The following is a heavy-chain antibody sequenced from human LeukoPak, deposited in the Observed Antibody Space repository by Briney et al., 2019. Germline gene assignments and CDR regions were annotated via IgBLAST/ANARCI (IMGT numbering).Heavy chain of an antibody. V-gene: IGHV3-23*01. CDR3: ASPNWNFVK. CDR2: ISDSGDST. CDR1: GFTFSSYA. D-gene: IGHD1-1*01. Sequence: GGSLRLSCAASGFTFSSYAMTWVRQAPGKGLEWVSAISDSGDSTYHAEYVKGRFTISRDNSKNTLYLQMSSLGAEDTAVYYCASPNWNFVKWGQGTLVTVSS. J-gene: IGHJ1*01.